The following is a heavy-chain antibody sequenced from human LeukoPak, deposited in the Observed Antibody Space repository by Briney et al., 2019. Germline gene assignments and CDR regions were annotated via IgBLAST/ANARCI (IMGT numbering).Heavy chain of an antibody. CDR3: ARRSCGGDCYYDDAFDI. CDR2: IYYSGST. CDR1: GGSISSSSYY. Sequence: PSETLSLTCTVSGGSISSSSYYWGWIRQPPGKGLEWIGSIYYSGSTYYNPSLKSRVTISVDTSKNQFSLKLSSVTAADTAVYYCARRSCGGDCYYDDAFDIWGQGTMVTVSS. D-gene: IGHD2-21*02. V-gene: IGHV4-39*01. J-gene: IGHJ3*02.